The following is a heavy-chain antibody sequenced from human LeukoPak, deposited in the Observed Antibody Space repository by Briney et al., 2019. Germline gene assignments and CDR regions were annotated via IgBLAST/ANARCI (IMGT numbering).Heavy chain of an antibody. CDR2: INHSGST. D-gene: IGHD3-9*01. J-gene: IGHJ3*01. CDR3: VRPDDNSFDF. Sequence: SETLSLTCTVSGGSISSGYYWGWLRQPPGKGLEWIGEINHSGSTNYNPSLKSRVTISVDTSKNQFSLKLSSVTAADTAVYYCVRPDDNSFDFWGQGTMVTVSS. V-gene: IGHV4-38-2*02. CDR1: GGSISSGYY.